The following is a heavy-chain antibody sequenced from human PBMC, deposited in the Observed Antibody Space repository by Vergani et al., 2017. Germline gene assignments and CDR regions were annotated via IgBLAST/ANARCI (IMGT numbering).Heavy chain of an antibody. CDR3: AKYSGYDIGGFDY. V-gene: IGHV1-3*01. CDR1: GYTFTSYA. Sequence: QVQLVQSGAEVKKPGASVKVSCKASGYTFTSYAMHLVRQAPGQRLEWMGWINAGNGNTKYSQKFQGRVTITRYTSASTAHMELSSLRSEDTAVYYCAKYSGYDIGGFDYWGQGTLVTVSS. D-gene: IGHD5-12*01. CDR2: INAGNGNT. J-gene: IGHJ4*02.